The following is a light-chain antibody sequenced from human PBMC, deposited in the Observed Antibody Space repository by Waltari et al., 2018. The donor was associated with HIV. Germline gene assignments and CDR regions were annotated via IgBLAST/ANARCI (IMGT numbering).Light chain of an antibody. CDR2: DVS. J-gene: IGLJ2*01. Sequence: QSALTQPASVSGSPGQSITISCTGTSSDVGGYSYVSWYQHHPGKAPKLMIFDVSNRPSVVSDRFSGSKSGNTASLTISGLQVEDEADYYCSSYTSTTTLEVFGGGTKLTVL. CDR3: SSYTSTTTLEV. CDR1: SSDVGGYSY. V-gene: IGLV2-14*03.